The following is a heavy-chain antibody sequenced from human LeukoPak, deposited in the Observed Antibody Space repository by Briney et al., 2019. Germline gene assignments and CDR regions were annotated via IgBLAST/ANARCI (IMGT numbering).Heavy chain of an antibody. CDR1: GYTFTGYY. CDR2: INPNSGGT. J-gene: IGHJ3*02. D-gene: IGHD1-1*01. V-gene: IGHV1-2*02. Sequence: ASVKVSCKASGYTFTGYYMHWVRQAPGQGLEWMGWINPNSGGTNYAQKFQGRVTITADASTSTAYMELSSLRSEDTAVYYCARGQNGYNYAPFDIWGQGTMVTVSS. CDR3: ARGQNGYNYAPFDI.